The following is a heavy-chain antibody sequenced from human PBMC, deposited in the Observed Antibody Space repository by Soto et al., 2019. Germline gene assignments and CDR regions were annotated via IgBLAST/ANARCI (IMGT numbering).Heavy chain of an antibody. V-gene: IGHV4-59*11. J-gene: IGHJ6*02. D-gene: IGHD1-26*01. CDR3: ARDGREASGLDV. Sequence: QVQLEESGPGLVKPSETLSLTCTVSGGSISSHYWSWVRQAPGKGLECIGCIYYRGNTFYNPSLKSRGTISVDTSNNQFSLKLDSVTPADTAVYYCARDGREASGLDVWGQGPAVTVS. CDR2: IYYRGNT. CDR1: GGSISSHY.